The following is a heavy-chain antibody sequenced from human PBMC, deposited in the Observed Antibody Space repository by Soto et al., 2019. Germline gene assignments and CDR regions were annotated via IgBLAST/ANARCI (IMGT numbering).Heavy chain of an antibody. Sequence: SETLSLTCTVSGGSISSYYWSWIRQPPGKGLEWIGYIYYSGSTNYNPSLKSRVTISVDTSKNQFSLKLSSVTAADTAVYYCARVPAYRMFSYYYGMDVWGQGTTVTVSS. D-gene: IGHD3-10*02. V-gene: IGHV4-59*01. J-gene: IGHJ6*02. CDR3: ARVPAYRMFSYYYGMDV. CDR1: GGSISSYY. CDR2: IYYSGST.